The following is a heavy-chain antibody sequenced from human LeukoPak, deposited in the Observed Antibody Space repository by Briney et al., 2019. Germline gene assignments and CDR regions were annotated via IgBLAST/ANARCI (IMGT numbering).Heavy chain of an antibody. CDR3: ARDFYDSSGYDFDY. J-gene: IGHJ4*02. CDR2: ISSSSSTI. V-gene: IGHV3-48*02. CDR1: GFTFSSYW. Sequence: GGSLRLSCAASGFTFSSYWMSWVRQAPGKGLERVSYISSSSSTIYYADSVKGRFTISRDNAKNSLYLQMNSLRDEDTAVCYCARDFYDSSGYDFDYWGQGTLVTVSS. D-gene: IGHD3-22*01.